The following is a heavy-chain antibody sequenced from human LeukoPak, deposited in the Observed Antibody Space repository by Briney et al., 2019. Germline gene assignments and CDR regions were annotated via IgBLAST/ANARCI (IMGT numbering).Heavy chain of an antibody. CDR3: AQSGYSGYDYSD. V-gene: IGHV1-2*02. CDR1: GYTFTGYY. CDR2: INPNNGGT. D-gene: IGHD5-12*01. Sequence: GASVKVSFKASGYTFTGYYIHWVLQAPGQGLEWMGWINPNNGGTNYAQQFQGRVTMTRDTSISTAYMELSRLRSDDTAVYYCAQSGYSGYDYSDWGQGTLVTVSS. J-gene: IGHJ4*02.